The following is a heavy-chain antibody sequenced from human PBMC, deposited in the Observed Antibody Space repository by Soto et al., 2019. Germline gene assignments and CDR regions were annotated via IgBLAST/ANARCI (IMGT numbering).Heavy chain of an antibody. CDR3: ARGGEDCSSTSCYFRYYYMDV. J-gene: IGHJ6*03. D-gene: IGHD2-2*01. CDR1: GGSISSYY. CDR2: IFYSGST. V-gene: IGHV4-59*01. Sequence: QVQLQESGPGLVKPSETLSLTCTVSGGSISSYYWSWIRQPPGKGLEWIGYIFYSGSTNYTPSLKSRVTISVDTSKNQFSLKLSSVTAADTAVYYCARGGEDCSSTSCYFRYYYMDVWGKGTTVTVSS.